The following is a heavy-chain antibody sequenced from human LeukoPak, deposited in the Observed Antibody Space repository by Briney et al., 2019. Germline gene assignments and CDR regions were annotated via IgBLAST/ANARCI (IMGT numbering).Heavy chain of an antibody. V-gene: IGHV3-74*01. J-gene: IGHJ4*02. Sequence: GGSLRLSCAASGFTFSSYWMHWVRQAPGKGLVWVSRINSDGSSTSYADSVKGRFTISRDNAKNTLCLQMNSLRAEDTAVYYCARDRHHRFGELFPWGQGTRVTVSS. D-gene: IGHD3-10*01. CDR3: ARDRHHRFGELFP. CDR1: GFTFSSYW. CDR2: INSDGSST.